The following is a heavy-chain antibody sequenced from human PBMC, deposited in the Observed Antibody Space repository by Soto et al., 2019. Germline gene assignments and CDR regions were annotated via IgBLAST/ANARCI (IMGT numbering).Heavy chain of an antibody. D-gene: IGHD6-13*01. V-gene: IGHV4-34*01. CDR2: INHSGST. CDR3: ATLPLAAADRYYFDY. Sequence: SETLSLTCAVYGGSFSGYYWSWIRQPPGKGLEWIGEINHSGSTNYNPSLKSRVTISVDTSKNQFSLKLSSVTAADTAVYYCATLPLAAADRYYFDYWGQGTLVTVSS. J-gene: IGHJ4*02. CDR1: GGSFSGYY.